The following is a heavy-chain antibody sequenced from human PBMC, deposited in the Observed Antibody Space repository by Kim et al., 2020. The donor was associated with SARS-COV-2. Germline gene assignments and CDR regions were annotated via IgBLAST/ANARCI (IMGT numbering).Heavy chain of an antibody. D-gene: IGHD4-17*01. CDR2: IYYSGST. J-gene: IGHJ4*02. V-gene: IGHV4-39*01. CDR1: GGSISSSSYY. Sequence: SETLSLTCTVSGGSISSSSYYWGWIRQPPGKGLEWIGSIYYSGSTYYNPSLKSRVTISVDTSKNQFSLQLSSVTAADTAVYYCARQADDYGGGDYWGQGTLVTVSS. CDR3: ARQADDYGGGDY.